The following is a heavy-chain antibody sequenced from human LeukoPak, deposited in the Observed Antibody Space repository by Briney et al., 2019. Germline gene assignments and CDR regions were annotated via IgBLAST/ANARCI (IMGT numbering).Heavy chain of an antibody. CDR2: IYSDGST. V-gene: IGHV3-53*01. J-gene: IGHJ4*02. D-gene: IGHD6-13*01. CDR1: GFTVSSNY. CDR3: ARDLAAGGTYPHY. Sequence: TGGSLRLSCAASGFTVSSNYMSWVRQAPGKGPEWVSVIYSDGSTYYADSVKGRFTISRDTSKNTLYLQMNSLRTEDTAVYYCARDLAAGGTYPHYWGQGTLVSVSS.